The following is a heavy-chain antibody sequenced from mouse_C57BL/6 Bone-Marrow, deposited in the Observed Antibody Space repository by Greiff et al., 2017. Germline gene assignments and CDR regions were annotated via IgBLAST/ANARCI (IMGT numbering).Heavy chain of an antibody. Sequence: QVQLQQSGPELVKPGASVQISCKASCYAFSSSWMNWVKQRPGKGLEWIGRIYPGDGDTNYNGKFKGKATLTADKSSITAYMQLSSLTSEDSAVYFCARPRFAYWGEATLVT. J-gene: IGHJ3*01. CDR1: CYAFSSSW. CDR2: IYPGDGDT. V-gene: IGHV1-82*01. CDR3: ARPRFAY.